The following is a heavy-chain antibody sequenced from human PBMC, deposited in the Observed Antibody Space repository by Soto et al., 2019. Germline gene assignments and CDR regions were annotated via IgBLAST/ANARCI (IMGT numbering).Heavy chain of an antibody. J-gene: IGHJ6*02. D-gene: IGHD3-10*01. CDR1: GGTFNSYA. CDR3: ALWGFRDGNKSKNNYGKDV. CDR2: IIPIFGTA. Sequence: QVQLVQSGAEVKKPGSSVKVSCKASGGTFNSYAISWVRQAPGQGLEWMGGIIPIFGTANYAQNFQGRVAITADESTSAAYMQLRSLRSEDTAVYYCALWGFRDGNKSKNNYGKDVWGQGTTVTVSS. V-gene: IGHV1-69*01.